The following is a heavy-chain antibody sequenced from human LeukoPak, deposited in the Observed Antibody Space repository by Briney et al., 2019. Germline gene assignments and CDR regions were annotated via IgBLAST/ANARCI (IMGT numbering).Heavy chain of an antibody. CDR3: ARHRGGRFSGSYCDY. CDR1: GGSISSYY. J-gene: IGHJ4*02. V-gene: IGHV4-59*08. CDR2: IYYSGST. D-gene: IGHD1-26*01. Sequence: PSETLSLTCTVSGGSISSYYWSWIRQPPGRGLEWIGYIYYSGSTNYNPSLKSRVTISVDMSKNQFSLKLTSVTAADTAVYYCARHRGGRFSGSYCDYWGQGTLVTVSS.